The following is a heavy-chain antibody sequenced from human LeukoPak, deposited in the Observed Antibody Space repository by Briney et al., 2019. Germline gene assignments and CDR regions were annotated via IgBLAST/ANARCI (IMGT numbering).Heavy chain of an antibody. CDR2: INYSGST. Sequence: SETLSLTCAVYGGSFSGYYWSWIRQPPGKGLEWIGEINYSGSTNYNPSLKSRVTISVDTSKNQFSLKLSSVTAADTAVYYCARGRYDILTGYYKTRYYFDYWGQGTLVTVSS. J-gene: IGHJ4*02. D-gene: IGHD3-9*01. CDR1: GGSFSGYY. CDR3: ARGRYDILTGYYKTRYYFDY. V-gene: IGHV4-34*01.